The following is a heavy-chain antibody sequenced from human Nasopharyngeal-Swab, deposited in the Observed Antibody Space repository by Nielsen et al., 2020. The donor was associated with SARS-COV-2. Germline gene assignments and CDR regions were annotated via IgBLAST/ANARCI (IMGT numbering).Heavy chain of an antibody. CDR2: IRVSGDTT. CDR1: GFTFSNYW. D-gene: IGHD1-26*01. CDR3: AKVKSGTSYDAFDI. V-gene: IGHV3-23*01. J-gene: IGHJ3*02. Sequence: GESLKISCAASGFTFSNYWMSWVRKAPGKGLEWVSSIRVSGDTTYYADSVKGRFTISRDSSKNTLYLQMNSLRAEDTALYYCAKVKSGTSYDAFDIWGQGTMVTVSS.